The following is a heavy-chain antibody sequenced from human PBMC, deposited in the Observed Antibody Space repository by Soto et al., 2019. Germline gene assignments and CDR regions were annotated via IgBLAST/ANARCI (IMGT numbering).Heavy chain of an antibody. D-gene: IGHD2-2*01. CDR3: ARDTRRTKYCSSTSCTPHYYGMDV. J-gene: IGHJ6*02. Sequence: ASVKVSCKASGYTFTSYGISWVRQAPGQGLEWMGWISAYSGNTNYAQKLQGRVTMTTDTSTSTAYMELRSLRSDDTAVYYCARDTRRTKYCSSTSCTPHYYGMDVWGQGTTVTAP. V-gene: IGHV1-18*01. CDR1: GYTFTSYG. CDR2: ISAYSGNT.